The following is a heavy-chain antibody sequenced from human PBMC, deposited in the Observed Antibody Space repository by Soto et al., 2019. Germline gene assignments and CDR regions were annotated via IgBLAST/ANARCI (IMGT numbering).Heavy chain of an antibody. V-gene: IGHV3-23*01. J-gene: IGHJ6*02. Sequence: PGGSLRLSCAASGFTFSSYAMSWVRQAPGKGLEWVSAISGSGGSTYYADSVKGRFTISRDNAKNSLYLQMNSLRAEDTAVYYCARDHPLTYGMDVWGQGTTVTVSS. CDR2: ISGSGGST. CDR1: GFTFSSYA. CDR3: ARDHPLTYGMDV.